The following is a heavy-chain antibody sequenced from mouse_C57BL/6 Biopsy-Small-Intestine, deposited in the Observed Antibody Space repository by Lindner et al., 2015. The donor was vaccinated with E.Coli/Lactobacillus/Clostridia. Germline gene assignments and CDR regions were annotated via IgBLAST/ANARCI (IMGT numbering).Heavy chain of an antibody. CDR2: IYPGDGDT. Sequence: VQLQESGAELVKPGASVKISCKASGYAFSSYWMNWVKQRPGKGLEWIGQIYPGDGDTNYNGKFKGKATLTADKSSSTAYMQLSSLTSEDSAVYFCARSRQGWYFDVWGTGTTVTVSS. CDR3: ARSRQGWYFDV. CDR1: GYAFSSYW. D-gene: IGHD2-12*01. J-gene: IGHJ1*03. V-gene: IGHV1-80*01.